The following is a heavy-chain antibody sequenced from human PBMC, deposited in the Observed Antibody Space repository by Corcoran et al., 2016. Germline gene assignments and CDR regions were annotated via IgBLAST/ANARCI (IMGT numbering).Heavy chain of an antibody. Sequence: QLQLQESGPGLVKPSETLSLTCTVSGGSISSSSYYWGWIRQPPGKGLEWIGSIYYSGSTYYNPSLKSRVTISVDTSKNPFSLKLSSVTTADTAVYYCARFFGTDSSSLVLARDYYYHYYGMDVWGQGTTVTVSS. V-gene: IGHV4-39*07. CDR1: GGSISSSSYY. J-gene: IGHJ6*02. CDR3: ARFFGTDSSSLVLARDYYYHYYGMDV. CDR2: IYYSGST. D-gene: IGHD6-6*01.